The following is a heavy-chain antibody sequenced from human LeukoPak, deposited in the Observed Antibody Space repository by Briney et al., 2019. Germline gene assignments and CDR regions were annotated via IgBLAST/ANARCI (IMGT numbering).Heavy chain of an antibody. CDR1: GYTFTGYY. CDR2: INPNSGGT. D-gene: IGHD6-19*01. Sequence: ASVKVSCKASGYTFTGYYMHWVRQAPGQGLEWMGWINPNSGGTNYAQKFQGRVTMTRDTSISTAYMELSRLRSDNTAAYYCARVDSSGWDGGYFDYWGQGTLVTVSS. CDR3: ARVDSSGWDGGYFDY. V-gene: IGHV1-2*02. J-gene: IGHJ4*02.